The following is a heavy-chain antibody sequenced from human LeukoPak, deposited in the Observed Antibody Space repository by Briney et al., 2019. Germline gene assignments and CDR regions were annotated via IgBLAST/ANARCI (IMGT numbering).Heavy chain of an antibody. CDR3: AKDGGPEQPWLAY. D-gene: IGHD5-18*01. V-gene: IGHV3-21*04. CDR2: ISSSSSYI. J-gene: IGHJ4*02. Sequence: GGSLRLSCAASGFTFSSYSMNWVRQAPGKGLEWVSSISSSSSYIYYADSVKGRFTISRDNAKNSLYLQMNSLRAEDTALYYCAKDGGPEQPWLAYWGQGTLVTVSS. CDR1: GFTFSSYS.